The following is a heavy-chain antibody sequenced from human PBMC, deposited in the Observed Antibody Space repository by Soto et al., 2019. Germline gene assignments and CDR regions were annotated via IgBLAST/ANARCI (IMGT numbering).Heavy chain of an antibody. J-gene: IGHJ5*02. CDR2: IYYSGGT. CDR3: ARDYMVRGVMRWFDP. V-gene: IGHV4-59*12. D-gene: IGHD3-10*01. CDR1: GGSISSYY. Sequence: PSETLSLTCTVSGGSISSYYWSWIRQPPGKGLEWIGYIYYSGGTNYNPSLKSRVTISVDTSKNQFSLKLSSVTAADTAVYYCARDYMVRGVMRWFDPWGQGTLVTVSS.